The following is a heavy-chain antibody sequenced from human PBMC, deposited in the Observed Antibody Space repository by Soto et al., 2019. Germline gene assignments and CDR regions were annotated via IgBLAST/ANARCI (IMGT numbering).Heavy chain of an antibody. D-gene: IGHD5-18*01. V-gene: IGHV4-59*01. CDR1: GGSISNYC. Sequence: SETLSLTCTISGGSISNYCWNWIRQPPGKGLEWIGCVYNSGTSYNPSLKSRVTISVDTSKYQFSLKVSSVTAADTAMYYCARRGLGYSYGLNYGMDVWGRGTTVTVSS. CDR2: VYNSGT. J-gene: IGHJ6*02. CDR3: ARRGLGYSYGLNYGMDV.